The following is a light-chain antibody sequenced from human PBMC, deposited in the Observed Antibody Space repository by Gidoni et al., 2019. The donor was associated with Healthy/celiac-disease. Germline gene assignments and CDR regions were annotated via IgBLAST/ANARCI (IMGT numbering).Light chain of an antibody. Sequence: DIQMTQSPSSLSASVGDRVTITCQASQDIRNYLNWYQQKPGKAPKFLIYDASKLETGVPSRFSGSGSGTDFTFTISSLQPEDVATYYCQQYDSFPRTCGQGTKLDLK. CDR3: QQYDSFPRT. CDR1: QDIRNY. CDR2: DAS. V-gene: IGKV1-33*01. J-gene: IGKJ2*02.